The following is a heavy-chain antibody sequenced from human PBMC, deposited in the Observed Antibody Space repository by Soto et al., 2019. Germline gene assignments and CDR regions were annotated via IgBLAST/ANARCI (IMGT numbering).Heavy chain of an antibody. V-gene: IGHV1-2*02. CDR2: INPNSGGT. D-gene: IGHD3-9*01. Sequence: ASVKVSCKASGYTFTGYYMHWVRQAPGQGLEWMGWINPNSGGTNYAQKFQGRATMTRDTSISTAYMELSRLRSDDTAVYYCAREDDILTGYSFPPDYWGQGTLVTVSS. J-gene: IGHJ4*02. CDR3: AREDDILTGYSFPPDY. CDR1: GYTFTGYY.